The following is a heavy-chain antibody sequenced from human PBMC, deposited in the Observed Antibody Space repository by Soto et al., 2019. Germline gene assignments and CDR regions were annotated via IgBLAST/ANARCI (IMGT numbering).Heavy chain of an antibody. V-gene: IGHV3-23*01. J-gene: IGHJ4*02. CDR1: GFTFTSYS. Sequence: GSSLRLSCAASGFTFTSYSMSRVRSASGKGLEWVSAISGSGGSTYYADSVKGRFTIFRDNSKNTLYLQMNSLRAEDTAVYYCAKEGIIKVIVVVPAAFDYWGQGTLVTVSS. CDR3: AKEGIIKVIVVVPAAFDY. CDR2: ISGSGGST. D-gene: IGHD2-2*01.